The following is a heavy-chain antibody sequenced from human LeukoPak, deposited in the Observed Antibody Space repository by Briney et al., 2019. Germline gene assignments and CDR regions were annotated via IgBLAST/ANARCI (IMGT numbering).Heavy chain of an antibody. CDR2: ISSSGSTI. Sequence: PGGSLRLSCAASGFTFSSYEMNWVRQAPGKGLEWVSYISSSGSTIYYADSVKGRFTISRDNAKNSLNLQMNSLRAEDTAVYYCTTDPTSDSSGYYWGQGTLVTVSS. J-gene: IGHJ4*02. D-gene: IGHD3-22*01. CDR3: TTDPTSDSSGYY. V-gene: IGHV3-48*03. CDR1: GFTFSSYE.